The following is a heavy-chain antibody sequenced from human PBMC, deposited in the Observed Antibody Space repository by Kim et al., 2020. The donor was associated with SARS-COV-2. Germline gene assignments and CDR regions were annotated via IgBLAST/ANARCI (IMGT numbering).Heavy chain of an antibody. Sequence: GGSLRLSCAGSGFSFSDYYMIWIRQAPGKGLELVSYMSSSGSIIHYADSVKGRFTISRDNRKNSLYLQMNSLRAEDTAVYHCARDRGVLGFLEWLSDWGQGTLVTVSS. CDR2: MSSSGSII. J-gene: IGHJ4*02. D-gene: IGHD3-3*01. CDR1: GFSFSDYY. CDR3: ARDRGVLGFLEWLSD. V-gene: IGHV3-11*01.